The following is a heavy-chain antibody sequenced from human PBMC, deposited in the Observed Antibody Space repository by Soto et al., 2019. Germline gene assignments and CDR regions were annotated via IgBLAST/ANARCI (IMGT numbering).Heavy chain of an antibody. CDR1: GGSIGSYY. V-gene: IGHV4-59*01. J-gene: IGHJ4*02. D-gene: IGHD1-26*01. CDR2: VFHSGIT. Sequence: QVQLQESGPGLVKPSETLSLTCTISGGSIGSYYWSWIRQPPGKGLEWIGYVFHSGITGYNPSLKNRVTISVDAAKNLVPLKLSSVTAADPAVDYCARDKNGSPYFDYWGQGTLVTVSS. CDR3: ARDKNGSPYFDY.